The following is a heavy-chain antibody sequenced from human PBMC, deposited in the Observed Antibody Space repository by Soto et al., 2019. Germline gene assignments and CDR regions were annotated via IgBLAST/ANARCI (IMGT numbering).Heavy chain of an antibody. CDR3: AKDIRGVAAAGPGVDP. Sequence: VGSLRLSGAASGFTFSSYAMRWVRQAPGKGLEWVSAISGSGGSTYYADSVKGRFTISRDNSKNTLYLQMNSLRAEDTAVYYCAKDIRGVAAAGPGVDPWGQGTLVTVSS. D-gene: IGHD6-13*01. CDR2: ISGSGGST. CDR1: GFTFSSYA. J-gene: IGHJ5*02. V-gene: IGHV3-23*01.